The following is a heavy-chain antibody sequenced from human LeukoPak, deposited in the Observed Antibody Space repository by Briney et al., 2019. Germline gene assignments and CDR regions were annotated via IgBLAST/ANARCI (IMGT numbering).Heavy chain of an antibody. V-gene: IGHV3-23*01. CDR1: GFTFSGFD. CDR2: ISGSGGDT. CDR3: AKGPGTGSTSYFDY. J-gene: IGHJ4*02. Sequence: GGSLRLSCATSGFTFSGFDMTWVRQAPGKGLQWVSSISGSGGDTDYADFVKGRFTISRDNSKNTLYLKMNFLRLDATAIYYCAKGPGTGSTSYFDYWGQGTLVTVSS. D-gene: IGHD3/OR15-3a*01.